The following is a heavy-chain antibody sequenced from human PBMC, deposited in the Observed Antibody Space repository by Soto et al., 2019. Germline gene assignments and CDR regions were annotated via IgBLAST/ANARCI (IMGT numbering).Heavy chain of an antibody. Sequence: ASVKVSCKASGSTFTSYAVGWVRQAPGQGLEWMGWISGNNGNTDYAQKLQGRVTMTTDTSASAAYMELRSLRSDDTAVYYCARVDILGSIAYWGQGTLVTVSS. J-gene: IGHJ4*02. CDR3: ARVDILGSIAY. CDR2: ISGNNGNT. D-gene: IGHD3-9*01. V-gene: IGHV1-18*01. CDR1: GSTFTSYA.